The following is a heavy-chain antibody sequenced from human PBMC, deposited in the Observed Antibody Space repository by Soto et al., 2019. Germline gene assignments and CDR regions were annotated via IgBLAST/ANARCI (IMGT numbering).Heavy chain of an antibody. D-gene: IGHD6-19*01. CDR3: ARDLIIGRQWLVDY. CDR1: GFTFSSYS. J-gene: IGHJ4*02. V-gene: IGHV3-21*01. Sequence: GGSLRLSCAASGFTFSSYSMNWVRQAPGKGLEWVSSISSSIGYIYYADSVKGRFTISRDNAKNSLYLQMNSLRAEDTAVYYCARDLIIGRQWLVDYWGQGTLVTVSS. CDR2: ISSSIGYI.